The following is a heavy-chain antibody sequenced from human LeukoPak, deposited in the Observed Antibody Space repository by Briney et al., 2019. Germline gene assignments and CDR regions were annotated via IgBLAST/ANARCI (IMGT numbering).Heavy chain of an antibody. J-gene: IGHJ3*02. CDR3: AKAWGWDHTRASGAFDI. D-gene: IGHD3-16*01. V-gene: IGHV3-9*01. CDR2: ISWNSGSI. CDR1: GFTFDDYA. Sequence: GRSLRLSCAASGFTFDDYAMHWVRQAPGKGLEWVSGISWNSGSIGYADSVKGRFTISRDNAKNSLYLQMNSLRAEDTALYYCAKAWGWDHTRASGAFDIWGQGTMVTVSS.